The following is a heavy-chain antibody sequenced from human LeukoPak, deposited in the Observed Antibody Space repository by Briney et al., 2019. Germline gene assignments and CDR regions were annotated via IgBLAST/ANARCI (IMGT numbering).Heavy chain of an antibody. J-gene: IGHJ4*02. V-gene: IGHV3-30*04. CDR3: ARASMVNLDY. CDR1: GFTFSSYA. D-gene: IGHD5-18*01. Sequence: GRSLRLSCAASGFTFSSYAMHWVRQAPGKGLEWVAVISYDGSNKYYADSVKGRFTISRDNFKNTLYLQMNSLRAEDTAVYYCARASMVNLDYWGQGTLVTVSS. CDR2: ISYDGSNK.